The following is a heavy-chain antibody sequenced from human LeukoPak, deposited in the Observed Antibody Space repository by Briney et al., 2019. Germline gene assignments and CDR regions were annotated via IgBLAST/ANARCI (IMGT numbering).Heavy chain of an antibody. CDR3: ARDRGDYYDSSGYYDPGYFQH. Sequence: GGSLRLSCAASGFTFSNAWMSWVRQAPGKGLEWVSGINWNGGSTGYADSVKGRFTISRDNAKNSLYLQMNSLRAEDTALYYCARDRGDYYDSSGYYDPGYFQHWGQGTLVTVSS. CDR1: GFTFSNAW. D-gene: IGHD3-22*01. J-gene: IGHJ1*01. CDR2: INWNGGST. V-gene: IGHV3-20*04.